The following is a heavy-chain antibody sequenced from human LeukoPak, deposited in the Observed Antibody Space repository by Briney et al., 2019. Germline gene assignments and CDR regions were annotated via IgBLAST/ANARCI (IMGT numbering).Heavy chain of an antibody. CDR1: GFSFSSSN. D-gene: IGHD6-13*01. Sequence: GGSLRLSCEASGFSFSSSNMNWVRQAPGKGLEWVSYISTSGSTIYYADSVKGRFTISRDNAQNSLYLQMNSLRAEDTAVYYCARVVAAALDYWGQGTLVTVSS. CDR3: ARVVAAALDY. V-gene: IGHV3-48*04. CDR2: ISTSGSTI. J-gene: IGHJ4*02.